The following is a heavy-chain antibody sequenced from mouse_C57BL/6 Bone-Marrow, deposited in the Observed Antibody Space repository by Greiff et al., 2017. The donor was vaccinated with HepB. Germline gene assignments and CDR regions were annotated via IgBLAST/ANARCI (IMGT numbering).Heavy chain of an antibody. CDR3: ARGDYEAMDY. V-gene: IGHV1-81*01. J-gene: IGHJ4*01. CDR1: GYTFTSYG. CDR2: IYPRSGNT. Sequence: VKVVESGAELARPGASVKLSCKASGYTFTSYGISWVKQRTGQGLEWIGEIYPRSGNTYYNEKFKGKATLTADKSSSTAYMELRSLTSEDSAVYFCARGDYEAMDYWGQGTSVTVSS.